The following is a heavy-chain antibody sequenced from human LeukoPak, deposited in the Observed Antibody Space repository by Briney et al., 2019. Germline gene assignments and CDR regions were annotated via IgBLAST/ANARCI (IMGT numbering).Heavy chain of an antibody. CDR3: AARALRSSRYQFDY. CDR2: IYYSGST. D-gene: IGHD3-22*01. CDR1: GGSISSSSYY. Sequence: PSETLSLTCTVSGGSISSSSYYWGWIRQPPGKGLEWIGSIYYSGSTYYNPSLKSRVTISVDTSKNQFSLKLSSVTAADTAVYYCAARALRSSRYQFDYRGQGTLVTVSS. V-gene: IGHV4-39*01. J-gene: IGHJ4*02.